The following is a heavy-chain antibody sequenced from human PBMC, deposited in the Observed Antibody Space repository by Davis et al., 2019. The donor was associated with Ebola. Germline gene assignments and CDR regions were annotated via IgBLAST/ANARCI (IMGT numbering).Heavy chain of an antibody. CDR1: GGSISSSSYY. CDR3: ARQRGGLRIWYFDL. J-gene: IGHJ2*01. D-gene: IGHD4-17*01. CDR2: IYYSGST. Sequence: SETLSLTCTVSGGSISSSSYYWGWIRQPPGKGLEWIGSIYYSGSTNYNPSLKSRVSISVDTSKNQFSLKLSSMTAADTAVYYCARQRGGLRIWYFDLWGRGTLVTVSS. V-gene: IGHV4-39*01.